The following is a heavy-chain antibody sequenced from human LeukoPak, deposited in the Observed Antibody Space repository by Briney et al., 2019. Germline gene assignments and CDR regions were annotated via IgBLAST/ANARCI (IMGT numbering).Heavy chain of an antibody. J-gene: IGHJ5*02. D-gene: IGHD3-16*01. CDR2: IYSGGST. CDR1: GFTVSSNY. CDR3: VTRLA. Sequence: QPGGSLRLSCAASGFTVSSNYMSWVRQAPGKGLDWVSMIYSGGSTNYADSVKGRFTISRDSSKNTLYLQMNSLRAEDTAVYYCVTRLAWGQGTLVTVSS. V-gene: IGHV3-53*01.